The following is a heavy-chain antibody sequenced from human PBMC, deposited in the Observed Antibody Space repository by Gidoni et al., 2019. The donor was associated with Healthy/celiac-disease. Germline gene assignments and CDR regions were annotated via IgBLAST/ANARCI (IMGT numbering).Heavy chain of an antibody. D-gene: IGHD2-21*02. V-gene: IGHV3-30*18. Sequence: VQLVESGGGVVQPGRTLRLSCAASGFTFSSYGMHWVSQAPGKGLEWVAVISYDGSNKYYADSVKGRFTISRDNSKNTLYLQMNSLRAEDTAVYYCAKGGVVVTAIDDYWGQGTLVTVSS. CDR3: AKGGVVVTAIDDY. CDR2: ISYDGSNK. J-gene: IGHJ4*02. CDR1: GFTFSSYG.